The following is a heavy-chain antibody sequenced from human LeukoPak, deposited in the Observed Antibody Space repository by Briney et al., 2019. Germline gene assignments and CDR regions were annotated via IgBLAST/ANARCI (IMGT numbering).Heavy chain of an antibody. J-gene: IGHJ4*02. CDR3: ANHRTPDRHHWTYFDY. V-gene: IGHV3-23*01. D-gene: IGHD1-1*01. CDR2: IGGHVHST. Sequence: GGSLRLSCAASGFTFRNSAMSWVRQAPATGLEWVSSIGGHVHSTYYADSVIGRFTISRDDSKNTLYLQMNSLRADDTAIYYCANHRTPDRHHWTYFDYWGGGTLVSVSS. CDR1: GFTFRNSA.